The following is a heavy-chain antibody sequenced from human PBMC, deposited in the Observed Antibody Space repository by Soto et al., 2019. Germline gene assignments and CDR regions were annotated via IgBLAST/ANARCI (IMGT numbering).Heavy chain of an antibody. Sequence: PGESLRLSCAASGFTVSSNYMSWVRQAPGEGLEWVSVIYSGGSTYFADSARGRFTISRDNAKNSLYLQINSLRADEDTAVYYCATLGAYCAGGSCYPDYYGLDVWGQGTTVTVSS. CDR2: IYSGGST. D-gene: IGHD2-15*01. J-gene: IGHJ6*02. CDR1: GFTVSSNY. V-gene: IGHV3-53*01. CDR3: ATLGAYCAGGSCYPDYYGLDV.